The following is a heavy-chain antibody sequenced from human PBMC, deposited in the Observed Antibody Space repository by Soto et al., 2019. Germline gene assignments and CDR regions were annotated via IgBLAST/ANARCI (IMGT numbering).Heavy chain of an antibody. CDR1: GYTFTSYG. J-gene: IGHJ3*02. CDR3: ARSLNQYYYCSGEAYAFDI. V-gene: IGHV1-18*01. Sequence: QVQLVQSGAEVKKPGASVKVSCKASGYTFTSYGISWVRQAPGQGLEGMGWISAYNGNTNYAQKLQGRVTMTTDTSTSTAYMELRSLRSDDTAVYYCARSLNQYYYCSGEAYAFDIWGQGTMVTVSS. D-gene: IGHD3-10*01. CDR2: ISAYNGNT.